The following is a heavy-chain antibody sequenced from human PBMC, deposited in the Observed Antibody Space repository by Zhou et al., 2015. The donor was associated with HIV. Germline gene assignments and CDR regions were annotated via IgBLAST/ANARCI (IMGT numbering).Heavy chain of an antibody. J-gene: IGHJ4*02. CDR3: ARGGELDYDFWTGYLDY. Sequence: QVQLVESGGGVVQPGRSLRLSCAASGFTFSSYGMHWVRQAPGKGLEWVAVISYDGSNQYYADLVKGRFTISRDNSKNTLYLQMSSLRAEDTAVYYCARGGELDYDFWTGYLDYWGQGTLVTVSS. CDR1: GFTFSSYG. D-gene: IGHD3-3*01. V-gene: IGHV3-30*19. CDR2: ISYDGSNQ.